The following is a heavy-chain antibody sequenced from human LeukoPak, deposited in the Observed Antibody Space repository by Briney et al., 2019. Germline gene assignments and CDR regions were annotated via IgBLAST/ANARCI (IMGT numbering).Heavy chain of an antibody. J-gene: IGHJ6*03. Sequence: GGSLRLSCAASGFTFSSYEMNWVRQAPGKGLEWVSYISSSGSTIYYADSVKGRFTISRDNAKNSLYLQMNSLRAEDTAVYYCARGGPYYDYVWGSDYYYYYYMDVWGKGTTVTISS. V-gene: IGHV3-48*03. D-gene: IGHD3-16*01. CDR3: ARGGPYYDYVWGSDYYYYYYMDV. CDR1: GFTFSSYE. CDR2: ISSSGSTI.